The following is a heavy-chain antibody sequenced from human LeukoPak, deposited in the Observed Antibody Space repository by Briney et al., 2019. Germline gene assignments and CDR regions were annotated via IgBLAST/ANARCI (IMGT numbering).Heavy chain of an antibody. J-gene: IGHJ4*02. D-gene: IGHD7-27*01. Sequence: PGGSLRLSCAASGFTFSNYWVHWVRQAPGKRLVWVSRINRDGSTTNYADSVKGRFTVSRDNAKNTLNLQMNSLGAEDTAVYYCARDKKTGESSEIDYWGQGTLVTVSS. CDR3: ARDKKTGESSEIDY. CDR2: INRDGSTT. V-gene: IGHV3-74*01. CDR1: GFTFSNYW.